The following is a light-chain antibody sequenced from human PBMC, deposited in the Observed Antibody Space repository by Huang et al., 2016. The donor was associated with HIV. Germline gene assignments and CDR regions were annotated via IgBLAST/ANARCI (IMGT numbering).Light chain of an antibody. CDR2: GTS. CDR3: QQSYGIPRT. Sequence: DIQMTQSPSSLSASVGDTVIITCRASQNISKYLNWYQQVPGRVPKLLIYGTSNLHRVVSLMRFSGRASGTDFTLTITSLQPEDAATYFCQQSYGIPRTFGLGT. V-gene: IGKV1-39*01. CDR1: QNISKY. J-gene: IGKJ2*01.